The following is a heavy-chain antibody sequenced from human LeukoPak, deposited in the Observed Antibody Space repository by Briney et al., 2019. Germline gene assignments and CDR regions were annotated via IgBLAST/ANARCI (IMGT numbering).Heavy chain of an antibody. CDR2: IYPGDSDT. V-gene: IGHV5-51*01. J-gene: IGHJ4*02. D-gene: IGHD1-14*01. CDR3: ARDNETGVPFDF. CDR1: GYKFTNHW. Sequence: GESLKIPCKGSGYKFTNHWIDWVRQMPGKGLEWMGIIYPGDSDTRYSPSFQGQVTISADKSITTAYLQWSSLKASDSAMYYCARDNETGVPFDFWGQGTLVTVSS.